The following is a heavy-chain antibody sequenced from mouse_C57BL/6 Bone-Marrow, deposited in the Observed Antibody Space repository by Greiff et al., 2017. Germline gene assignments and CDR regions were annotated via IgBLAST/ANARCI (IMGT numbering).Heavy chain of an antibody. CDR2: INPRGGYT. D-gene: IGHD2-3*01. Sequence: QVQLLQSGAGLARPGASVKLSCTASGFTFTSYGITWVKQRTGKGLEWIGAINPRGGYTYYPEKFKGKARLTAEKSSSTAYRELRSLTSENSAVYFCAREGFYDAMDYGGQGTSVTVSS. CDR3: AREGFYDAMDY. V-gene: IGHV1-81*01. CDR1: GFTFTSYG. J-gene: IGHJ4*01.